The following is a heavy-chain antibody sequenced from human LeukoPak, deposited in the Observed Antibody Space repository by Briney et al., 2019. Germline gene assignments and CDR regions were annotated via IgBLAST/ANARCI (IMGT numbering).Heavy chain of an antibody. CDR3: ARRYRSSSDY. V-gene: IGHV3-74*01. J-gene: IGHJ4*02. D-gene: IGHD1-14*01. CDR2: INSDGSST. CDR1: GFTFNNYA. Sequence: PGGSLRLSCAASGFTFNNYAMSWVRQAPGKGLVWVSRINSDGSSTTYADSVKGRFTISRDNAKNTLYLQMNSLRAEDTAVYFCARRYRSSSDYRGQGTLVAVSS.